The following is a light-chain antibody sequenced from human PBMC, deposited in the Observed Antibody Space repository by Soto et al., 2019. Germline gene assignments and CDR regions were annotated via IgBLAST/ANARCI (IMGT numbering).Light chain of an antibody. V-gene: IGKV1-5*01. Sequence: DIQMTQSPSTLSASVGDRVSITCRASQSISRSLAWYQQQSGKAPKLLIYDASNLHSGVPSRFTCSGSGTEFTLTISSLQPDDFAIYYCQQYSSYRTFGQGTKVEIK. CDR3: QQYSSYRT. CDR1: QSISRS. CDR2: DAS. J-gene: IGKJ1*01.